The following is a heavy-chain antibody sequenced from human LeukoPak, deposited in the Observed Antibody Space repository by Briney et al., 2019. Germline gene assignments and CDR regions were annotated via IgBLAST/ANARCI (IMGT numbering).Heavy chain of an antibody. Sequence: SETLSLTCTISGGSISSDNYQWSWIRQPPGKGLEWIGYINYSGSTYYNPSLKSRVTISVDTSKNQFSLKLSSVTAADTAVYYCARGDVVVPAAVNWFDPWGQGTLVTVSS. V-gene: IGHV4-30-4*01. J-gene: IGHJ5*02. CDR3: ARGDVVVPAAVNWFDP. CDR1: GGSISSDNYQ. D-gene: IGHD2-2*01. CDR2: INYSGST.